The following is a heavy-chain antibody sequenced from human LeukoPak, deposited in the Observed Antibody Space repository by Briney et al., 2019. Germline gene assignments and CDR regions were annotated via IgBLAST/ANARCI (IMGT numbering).Heavy chain of an antibody. V-gene: IGHV4-59*01. Sequence: SETLSLTCTVSGGSISSYYWSWIRQPPGRGLEWIGYIYYSGSTNYNPSLKSRVTISVDTSKNQFSLKLSSVTAADTAVYYCARDSGYDSFDYWGQGTLVTVSS. J-gene: IGHJ4*02. D-gene: IGHD5-12*01. CDR3: ARDSGYDSFDY. CDR1: GGSISSYY. CDR2: IYYSGST.